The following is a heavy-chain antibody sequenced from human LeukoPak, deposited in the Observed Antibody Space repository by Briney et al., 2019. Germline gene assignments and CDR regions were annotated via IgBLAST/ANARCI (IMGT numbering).Heavy chain of an antibody. CDR1: GGTFSSYA. V-gene: IGHV1-69*13. CDR3: ATYYYGSGTQYWFDP. D-gene: IGHD3-10*01. J-gene: IGHJ5*02. Sequence: VASVKVSCKASGGTFSSYAISWVRQAPGQGLEWMGGIIPIFGTANYAQKFQGRVTITADESTSTAYMELSSLRSEDTAVYYCATYYYGSGTQYWFDPWGQGTLVTVSS. CDR2: IIPIFGTA.